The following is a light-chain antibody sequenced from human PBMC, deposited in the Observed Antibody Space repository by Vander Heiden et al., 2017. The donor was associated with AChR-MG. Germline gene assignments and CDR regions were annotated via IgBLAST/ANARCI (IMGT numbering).Light chain of an antibody. Sequence: QSVVTQPPSVSAAPGQKVAISCSGTSSNIGRNFVSWYQQLPGAAPKLLIYDNDKRPSGITARFSGSKSGTSATLDITAVQAGDEADYFCATWDSDSNVNTGVFGGGTKLTVL. CDR1: SSNIGRNF. V-gene: IGLV1-51*01. J-gene: IGLJ3*02. CDR2: DND. CDR3: ATWDSDSNVNTGV.